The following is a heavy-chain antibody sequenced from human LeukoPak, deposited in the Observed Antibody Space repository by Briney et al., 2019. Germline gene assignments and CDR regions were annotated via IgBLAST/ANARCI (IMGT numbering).Heavy chain of an antibody. CDR2: ISSSGSTI. D-gene: IGHD5-12*01. CDR3: ARILVATGSMDV. Sequence: PGGSLRLSCAASGFTFSSYEMNWVRQAPGKGLEWVSYISSSGSTIYYADSVKGRFTISRDNAKNSLYLQMNSLRAEDTAVYYCARILVATGSMDVWGKGTTVTVSS. V-gene: IGHV3-48*03. J-gene: IGHJ6*04. CDR1: GFTFSSYE.